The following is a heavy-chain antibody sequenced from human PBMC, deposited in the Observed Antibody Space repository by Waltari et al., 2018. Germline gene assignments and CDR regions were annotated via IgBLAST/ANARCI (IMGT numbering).Heavy chain of an antibody. CDR1: GYTFTGYY. CDR3: ARVRRYIVATIFDY. J-gene: IGHJ4*02. Sequence: QVQLVQSGAEVKKPGASVKVSCKASGYTFTGYYMHWVRQAPGQGLEWMGRINPNSGGTNYAEKCQGRVTMTRDTSISTAYMELSRLRSDDTAVYYCARVRRYIVATIFDYWGQGTLVTVSS. CDR2: INPNSGGT. D-gene: IGHD5-12*01. V-gene: IGHV1-2*06.